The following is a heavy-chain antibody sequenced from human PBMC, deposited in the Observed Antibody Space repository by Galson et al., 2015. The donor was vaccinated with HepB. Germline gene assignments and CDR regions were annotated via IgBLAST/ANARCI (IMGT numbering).Heavy chain of an antibody. Sequence: SLRLSCAASGFTFSSYAMSWVRQAPGKGLEWVSVISISDGRTYYGDSVKGRFIISRDNAKNSLYLQMNSLRAEDTAVYYCARIALSGSYWYFDYWGQGTLVTVSS. CDR1: GFTFSSYA. J-gene: IGHJ4*02. CDR2: ISISDGRT. CDR3: ARIALSGSYWYFDY. D-gene: IGHD1-26*01. V-gene: IGHV3-23*01.